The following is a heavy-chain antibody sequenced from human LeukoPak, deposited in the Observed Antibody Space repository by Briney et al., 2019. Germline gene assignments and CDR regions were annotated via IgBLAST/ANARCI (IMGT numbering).Heavy chain of an antibody. J-gene: IGHJ5*02. V-gene: IGHV4-34*01. D-gene: IGHD3-3*02. CDR1: GGSFSGYY. Sequence: SETLSLTCAVYGGSFSGYYWSWIRQPPGNGLEWIGEINHSGSTDYNPSLKSRVTISVDTSKNQFSLKLSSVTAADTAVYYCARVLADQRRSFWFDPWGQETLVTVSS. CDR3: ARVLADQRRSFWFDP. CDR2: INHSGST.